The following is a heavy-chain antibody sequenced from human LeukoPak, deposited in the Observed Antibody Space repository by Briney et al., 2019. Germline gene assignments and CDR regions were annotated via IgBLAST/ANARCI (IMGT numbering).Heavy chain of an antibody. CDR2: MNPNSGNT. D-gene: IGHD6-13*01. Sequence: ASVKVSCKASGYTFTSYDTNWVRQATGQGLEWMGWMNPNSGNTGYAQKFQGRVTMTRNTSISTAYMELSSLRSEDTAVYYCARVARYSSSWYWFDPWGQGTLVTVSS. V-gene: IGHV1-8*01. J-gene: IGHJ5*02. CDR1: GYTFTSYD. CDR3: ARVARYSSSWYWFDP.